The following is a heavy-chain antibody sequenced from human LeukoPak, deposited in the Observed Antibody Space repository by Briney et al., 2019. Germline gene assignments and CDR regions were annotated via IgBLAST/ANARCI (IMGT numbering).Heavy chain of an antibody. CDR3: ARGATAVRIDY. CDR2: IYYSGST. Sequence: SETLSLTCTVSGGSISSYYWSWIRQPPGKGLERIGYIYYSGSTNYNPSLKSRVTISVDTSKNQFSLKLSSVTAADTAVYYCARGATAVRIDYWGQGTLVTVSS. CDR1: GGSISSYY. D-gene: IGHD1-26*01. J-gene: IGHJ4*02. V-gene: IGHV4-59*01.